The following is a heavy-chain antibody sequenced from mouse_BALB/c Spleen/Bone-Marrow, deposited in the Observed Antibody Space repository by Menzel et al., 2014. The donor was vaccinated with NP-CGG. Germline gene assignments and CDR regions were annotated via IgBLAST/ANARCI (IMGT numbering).Heavy chain of an antibody. Sequence: EVKVVESGGGLVQPGGSRKLSCAASGFTFSSFGMHWVRQAPEKGLEWVAYISSGSSTIYYADTVKGRFTISRDNPKNTLSLQMTSLRSEDTAMYYCASSPYGYFDYWGQGTTLTVSS. J-gene: IGHJ2*01. CDR2: ISSGSSTI. V-gene: IGHV5-17*02. CDR1: GFTFSSFG. D-gene: IGHD1-1*01. CDR3: ASSPYGYFDY.